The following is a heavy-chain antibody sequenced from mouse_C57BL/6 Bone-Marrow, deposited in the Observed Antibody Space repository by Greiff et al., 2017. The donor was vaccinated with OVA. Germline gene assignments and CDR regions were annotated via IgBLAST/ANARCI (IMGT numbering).Heavy chain of an antibody. CDR1: GFTFSSYG. CDR3: ARGRRRFAY. V-gene: IGHV5-6*01. Sequence: EVQVVESGGDLVKPGGSLKLSCAASGFTFSSYGMSWVRQTPDKRLEWVATISSGGSYTYYPDSVKGRFTISRDNAKNTRYLQMSSLKSEDTAMYYCARGRRRFAYWGQGTLVTVSA. D-gene: IGHD2-12*01. CDR2: ISSGGSYT. J-gene: IGHJ3*01.